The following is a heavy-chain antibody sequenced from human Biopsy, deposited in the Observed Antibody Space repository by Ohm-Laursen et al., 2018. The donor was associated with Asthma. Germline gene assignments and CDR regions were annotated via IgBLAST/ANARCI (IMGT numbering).Heavy chain of an antibody. D-gene: IGHD5-12*01. Sequence: TLSLTCTVSGGSINIGDYYRSWIRQHPGKGLEWIGYIYYSGSTYYNPSLKSRVTISVDTSKNQFSLKVRSVTAADTAVYYCARDRSYSGSAGFGHYYGMDVWGPGTTVTVSS. CDR2: IYYSGST. CDR1: GGSINIGDYY. V-gene: IGHV4-31*03. J-gene: IGHJ6*02. CDR3: ARDRSYSGSAGFGHYYGMDV.